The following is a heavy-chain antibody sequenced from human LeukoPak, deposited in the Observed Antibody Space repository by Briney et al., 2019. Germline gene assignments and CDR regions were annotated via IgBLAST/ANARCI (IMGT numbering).Heavy chain of an antibody. Sequence: SEPLSHTCTVSGGSIISSSYYWGWIRQPPGEGLEWIGRIYYSGSTYYNPSLKSRVTISVETAKNQLSLKLSSVTAADTAVYYCARIVATIIDYWGQGTLVTVSS. CDR3: ARIVATIIDY. D-gene: IGHD5-12*01. V-gene: IGHV4-39*01. J-gene: IGHJ4*02. CDR1: GGSIISSSYY. CDR2: IYYSGST.